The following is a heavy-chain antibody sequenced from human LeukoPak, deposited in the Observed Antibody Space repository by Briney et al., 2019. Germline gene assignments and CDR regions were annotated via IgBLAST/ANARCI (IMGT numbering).Heavy chain of an antibody. CDR3: ARGVIDDSSGYYYAPFDY. J-gene: IGHJ4*02. D-gene: IGHD3-22*01. CDR2: IYPGDSDT. Sequence: GESLKISCKGSGYSFTSYWIGWLRQMPGKGLEWMGIIYPGDSDTRYSPSFQGQVTISADKSISTAYLQWSSLKASDTAMYYCARGVIDDSSGYYYAPFDYWGQGTLVTVSS. V-gene: IGHV5-51*01. CDR1: GYSFTSYW.